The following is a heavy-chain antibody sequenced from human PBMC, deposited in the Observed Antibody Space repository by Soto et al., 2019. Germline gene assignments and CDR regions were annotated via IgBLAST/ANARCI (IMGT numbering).Heavy chain of an antibody. CDR2: IGGSGART. Sequence: EVQLLESGGNLVQPGGSLRLSCAASGFTFSSFAMSWVRQAPGKGLEWVSGIGGSGARTYYEESVKGRFTISRDNSKNTLYLQMNILEAEDTAVYYCSKRYSNSFLADYWGQGTLVTVSS. CDR1: GFTFSSFA. D-gene: IGHD6-6*01. CDR3: SKRYSNSFLADY. V-gene: IGHV3-23*02. J-gene: IGHJ4*02.